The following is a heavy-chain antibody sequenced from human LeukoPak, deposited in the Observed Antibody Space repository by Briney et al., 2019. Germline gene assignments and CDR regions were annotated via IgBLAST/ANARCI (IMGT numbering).Heavy chain of an antibody. Sequence: PGGSLRLSCAASGFTFSSYAMSWVRQAPGKGLEWVAVISYDGSNKYYADSVKGRFTISRDNSKNTLYLQMNSLRAEDTAVYCCARGWFGELYLDYWGQGTLVTVSS. CDR2: ISYDGSNK. CDR3: ARGWFGELYLDY. CDR1: GFTFSSYA. V-gene: IGHV3-30*04. J-gene: IGHJ4*02. D-gene: IGHD3-10*01.